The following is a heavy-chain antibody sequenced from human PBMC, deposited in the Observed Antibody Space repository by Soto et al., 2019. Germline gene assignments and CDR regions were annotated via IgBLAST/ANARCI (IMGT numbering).Heavy chain of an antibody. Sequence: QVQLQESGPGLVKPSETLSLTCTVSGGSISTYYWSWIRQPPGKGLELIGFISYSGSTNYNPSLTSRVTISVDTSKNQFSLKVSSVTAADTAVYYCARGGTMIRGPFDYWGQGTLVTVST. J-gene: IGHJ4*02. V-gene: IGHV4-59*01. CDR2: ISYSGST. CDR1: GGSISTYY. CDR3: ARGGTMIRGPFDY. D-gene: IGHD3-10*01.